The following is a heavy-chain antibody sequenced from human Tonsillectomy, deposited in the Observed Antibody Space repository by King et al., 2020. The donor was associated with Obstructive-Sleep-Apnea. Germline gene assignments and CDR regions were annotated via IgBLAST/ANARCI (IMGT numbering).Heavy chain of an antibody. CDR1: GFTFSSYG. D-gene: IGHD5-12*01. CDR3: AKVSGYDFGAFDI. Sequence: VQLVESGGGVVQPGRSLRLSCAASGFTFSSYGMHWVRQAPGKGLEWVAVISYDGSNKYYTESVKDRFTISRDNSQNTLYLQMNSLRAEDTAVYYCAKVSGYDFGAFDIWGQGTMVTVSS. V-gene: IGHV3-30*18. CDR2: ISYDGSNK. J-gene: IGHJ3*02.